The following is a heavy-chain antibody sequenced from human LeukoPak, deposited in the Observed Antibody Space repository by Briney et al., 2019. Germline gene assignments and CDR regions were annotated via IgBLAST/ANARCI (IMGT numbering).Heavy chain of an antibody. V-gene: IGHV4-4*07. CDR3: ARTKTDYDYVWGSPGYYYMDV. CDR2: IYTSGST. CDR1: GGSISSYY. Sequence: SETLSLTCTVSGGSISSYYWSWIRQPAGKGLEWIGRIYTSGSTSYNPSLKSRVTMSVDTSKNQFSLKLSSVTAADTAVYYCARTKTDYDYVWGSPGYYYMDVWGKGTTVTVSS. J-gene: IGHJ6*03. D-gene: IGHD3-16*01.